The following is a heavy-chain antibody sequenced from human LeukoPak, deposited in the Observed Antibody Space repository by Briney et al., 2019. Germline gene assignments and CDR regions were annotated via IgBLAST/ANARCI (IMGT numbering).Heavy chain of an antibody. CDR2: LRGSGHTT. Sequence: GGSLRLSCAASGFTFSSYAMSWVRQAPGKGLEWVSALRGSGHTTYYADSVKSRFIISRDHSKNTLYLQINSLRADGTALYYGGKVIGFYDGNPYFDYWGQGTLVTV. D-gene: IGHD4-23*01. V-gene: IGHV3-23*01. CDR3: GKVIGFYDGNPYFDY. CDR1: GFTFSSYA. J-gene: IGHJ4*02.